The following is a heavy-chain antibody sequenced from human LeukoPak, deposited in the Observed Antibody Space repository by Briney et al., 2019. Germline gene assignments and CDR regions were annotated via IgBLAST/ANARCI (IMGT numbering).Heavy chain of an antibody. J-gene: IGHJ6*02. D-gene: IGHD5-18*01. Sequence: SETLSLTCAVYGGSFSGYYWSWIRQPTGKGLEWIGEINHSGSTNYNPSLKSRVTISVDTSKNQFSLKLSSVTAADTAVYYCARGIQLWLQPLFYYYCGMDVWGQGTTVTVSS. CDR3: ARGIQLWLQPLFYYYCGMDV. V-gene: IGHV4-34*01. CDR1: GGSFSGYY. CDR2: INHSGST.